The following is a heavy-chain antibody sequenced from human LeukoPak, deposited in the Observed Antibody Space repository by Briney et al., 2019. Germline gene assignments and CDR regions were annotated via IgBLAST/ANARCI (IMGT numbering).Heavy chain of an antibody. CDR1: GGTFSSYA. V-gene: IGHV1-2*02. CDR2: INPNSGGT. CDR3: ARDRVGATPFDY. Sequence: ASVKVSCKASGGTFSSYAISWVRQAPGQGLEWMGWINPNSGGTNYAQKFQGRVTVTRDTSISTAYMELSRLRSDDTAVYYCARDRVGATPFDYWGQGTLVTVSS. D-gene: IGHD1-26*01. J-gene: IGHJ4*02.